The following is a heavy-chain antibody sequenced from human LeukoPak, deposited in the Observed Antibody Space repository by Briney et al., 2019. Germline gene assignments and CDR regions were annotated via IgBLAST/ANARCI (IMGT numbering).Heavy chain of an antibody. Sequence: GGSLRLSCAASGFTFSSYAMTWVRQAPGKGLEWVSAISGSGGSTYYADSVKGRFTISRDNSKNTLYLQMNSLRAEDTAVYYCPKGGRGTTGTTGTRLDYWGQGTLVTVSS. J-gene: IGHJ4*02. CDR1: GFTFSSYA. CDR2: ISGSGGST. V-gene: IGHV3-23*01. CDR3: PKGGRGTTGTTGTRLDY. D-gene: IGHD1-1*01.